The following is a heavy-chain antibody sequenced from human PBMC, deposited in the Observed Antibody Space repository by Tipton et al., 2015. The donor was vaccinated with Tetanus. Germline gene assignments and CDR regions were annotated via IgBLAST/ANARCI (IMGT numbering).Heavy chain of an antibody. Sequence: TLSLTCNVTGALLTTGGYPWGWIRQPAGQGLEWIGYIYQTGSTYFNPSLRSRLTMSFKMSKNQFSLKLTSVTAADTAVYYCARTADNWFDPWGQGILVTVSS. CDR1: GALLTTGGYP. D-gene: IGHD2-21*02. J-gene: IGHJ5*02. V-gene: IGHV4-30-2*01. CDR3: ARTADNWFDP. CDR2: IYQTGST.